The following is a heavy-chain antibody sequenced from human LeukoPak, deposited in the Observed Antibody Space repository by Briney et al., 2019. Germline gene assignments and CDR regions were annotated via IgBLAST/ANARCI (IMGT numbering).Heavy chain of an antibody. CDR1: GFSFSNYD. Sequence: GGSLRLSCAASGFSFSNYDMSWVRQAPGKGLEWGSAFSGSTGSTVYADSVKGRFTISRDNSKNTLYLQMNSLRAEDTAIYHCAIGPWCGAAGWGQGTLVTVSS. J-gene: IGHJ4*02. CDR3: AIGPWCGAAG. D-gene: IGHD2-8*02. V-gene: IGHV3-23*01. CDR2: FSGSTGST.